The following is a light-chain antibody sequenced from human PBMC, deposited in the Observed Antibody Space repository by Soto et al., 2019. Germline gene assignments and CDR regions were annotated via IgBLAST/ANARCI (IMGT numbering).Light chain of an antibody. CDR3: QQDGSSPRWT. CDR1: QSSSTY. J-gene: IGKJ1*01. Sequence: EIVLTQSPGTLSLSPGERATLSCRASQSSSTYLAWYQQKPGQTHRLLIYGASSRATGIPDRFSASGSGTDFTLTISRLEPEDFAVYYCQQDGSSPRWTFGQGTKVEIK. CDR2: GAS. V-gene: IGKV3-20*01.